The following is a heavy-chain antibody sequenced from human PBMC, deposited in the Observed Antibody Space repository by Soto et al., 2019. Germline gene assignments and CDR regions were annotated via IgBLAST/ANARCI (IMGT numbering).Heavy chain of an antibody. V-gene: IGHV4-30-2*01. CDR2: IYHSGST. D-gene: IGHD6-6*01. CDR3: AGGIAARPLGY. Sequence: SETLALTCAVSGGSISSGGAFWSWIRQPPGKGLEWIGYIYHSGSTYYNPSLKSRVTISVDRSKNQFSLKLSSVTAADTAVYYCAGGIAARPLGYWGQGTLVTVSS. CDR1: GGSISSGGAF. J-gene: IGHJ4*02.